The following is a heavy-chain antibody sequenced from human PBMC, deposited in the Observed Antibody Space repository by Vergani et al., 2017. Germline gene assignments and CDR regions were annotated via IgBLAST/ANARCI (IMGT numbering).Heavy chain of an antibody. CDR3: ASGNYYDSSGYQFDY. Sequence: QLQLQESGPGLVKPSETLSLTCTVSGGSISSSSYYWGWIRQPPGKGLEWIGSIYYSGSTYYNPSLKCRVTISVDTSKNQFSLKLSSVTAADTAVYYCASGNYYDSSGYQFDYWGQGTLVTVSS. CDR1: GGSISSSSYY. J-gene: IGHJ4*02. V-gene: IGHV4-39*01. CDR2: IYYSGST. D-gene: IGHD3-22*01.